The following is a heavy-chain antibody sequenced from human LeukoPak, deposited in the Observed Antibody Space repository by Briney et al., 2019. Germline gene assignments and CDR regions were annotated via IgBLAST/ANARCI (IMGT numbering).Heavy chain of an antibody. CDR2: IDYSGST. J-gene: IGHJ4*02. V-gene: IGHV4-59*08. CDR1: GASISSYY. Sequence: SETLFLTCSVSGASISSYYWSWIRQPPGKGLEWIGYIDYSGSTNYNPSLKSRVTISADTSKNHFSLKLTSLTAADTALYFCARHYSSDPFDYWGQGTLVTVSS. D-gene: IGHD2-21*01. CDR3: ARHYSSDPFDY.